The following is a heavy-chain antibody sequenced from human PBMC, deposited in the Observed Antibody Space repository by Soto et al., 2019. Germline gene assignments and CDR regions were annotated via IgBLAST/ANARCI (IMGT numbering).Heavy chain of an antibody. CDR1: GYTFTGYY. J-gene: IGHJ5*02. Sequence: XSVKVSCKASGYTFTGYYMHWVREAPGQGLEWMGWINPNSGGTNYAQKFQGRVTMTRDTSISTAYMELSRLRSDDTAVYYCARHGKRITMIVHFDPWGQGTLVTVSS. CDR3: ARHGKRITMIVHFDP. D-gene: IGHD3-22*01. V-gene: IGHV1-2*02. CDR2: INPNSGGT.